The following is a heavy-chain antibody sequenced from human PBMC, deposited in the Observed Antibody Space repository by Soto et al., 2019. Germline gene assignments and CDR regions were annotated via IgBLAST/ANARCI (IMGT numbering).Heavy chain of an antibody. Sequence: QVQLRESGPRLVKPSETLSLTCTVSGGSISGGYYWTWIRQHPGKGLEWIGYIYYSGSTYYNPSLKSRITRAVDTSKNQFSLRLSSVTAADTALYYCARLGGVDGALWFDYWGQGTLVTVSS. CDR3: ARLGGVDGALWFDY. V-gene: IGHV4-31*03. CDR2: IYYSGST. CDR1: GGSISGGYY. J-gene: IGHJ4*02. D-gene: IGHD1-26*01.